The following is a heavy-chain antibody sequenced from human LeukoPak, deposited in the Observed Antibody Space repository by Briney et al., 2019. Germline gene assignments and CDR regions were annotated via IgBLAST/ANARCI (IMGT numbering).Heavy chain of an antibody. CDR1: GGSISSGSYY. V-gene: IGHV4-61*02. J-gene: IGHJ4*02. D-gene: IGHD1-1*01. CDR2: IYTSGST. Sequence: SETLSLTCTVSGGSISSGSYYWSWIRQPAGKGLEWIGRIYTSGSTNYNPSLKSRVTMSVDTSKNQFSLKLSSVTAADTAVYYCARDRGTWNDDGFDYWGQGTLVTVSS. CDR3: ARDRGTWNDDGFDY.